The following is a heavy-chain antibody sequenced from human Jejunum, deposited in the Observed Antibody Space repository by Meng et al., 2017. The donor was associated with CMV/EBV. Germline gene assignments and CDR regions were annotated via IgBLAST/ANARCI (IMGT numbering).Heavy chain of an antibody. CDR3: AKDGGSYLDYYFDY. Sequence: ASDYTFADYYMQWVRQAPGQGLEWMGWINPNTGDTNYAQQFQGRVTMTRDMSINTVYMELTRLRSDDTAVYYCAKDGGSYLDYYFDYWGQGTLVTVSS. CDR2: INPNTGDT. D-gene: IGHD1-26*01. V-gene: IGHV1-2*02. J-gene: IGHJ4*02. CDR1: DYTFADYY.